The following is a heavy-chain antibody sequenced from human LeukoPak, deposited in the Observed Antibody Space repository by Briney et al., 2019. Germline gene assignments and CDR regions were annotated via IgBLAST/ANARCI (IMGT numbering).Heavy chain of an antibody. CDR2: IYYSGST. CDR3: ARAPEYGLYYFDY. CDR1: GGSISSYY. V-gene: IGHV4-59*01. D-gene: IGHD1-14*01. Sequence: SETLSLTCTVSGGSISSYYWSWIRQPPGKGLEWIGYIYYSGSTNYNPSLKSRVTISVDTSKNQFSLKLSSVTAADTVVYYCARAPEYGLYYFDYWGQGTLVTVSS. J-gene: IGHJ4*02.